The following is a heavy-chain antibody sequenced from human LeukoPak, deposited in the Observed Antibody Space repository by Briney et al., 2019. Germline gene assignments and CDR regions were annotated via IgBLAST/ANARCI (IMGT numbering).Heavy chain of an antibody. CDR1: GFTFGTFG. CDR2: ISGSGGST. V-gene: IGHV3-23*01. Sequence: PGGSLRLSCAASGFTFGTFGMSWVRQAPGKGLEWVSAISGSGGSTYYADSVKGRFTISRDNSKNTLYLQMNSLRAEDTAVYYCAKAAPIFPYYFDYWGQGTLVTVSS. J-gene: IGHJ4*02. CDR3: AKAAPIFPYYFDY. D-gene: IGHD2/OR15-2a*01.